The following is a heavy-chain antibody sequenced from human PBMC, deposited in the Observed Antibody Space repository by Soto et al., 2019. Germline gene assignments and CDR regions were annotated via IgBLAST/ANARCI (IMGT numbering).Heavy chain of an antibody. CDR3: ARRLFVRGTLGYYDY. CDR1: NDSIRSDNW. Sequence: KASETLSLTCSVSNDSIRSDNWWSWVRQPPGKGLEWIGEIFHSGSSNNNPSLKSRVTLSVDKTKNEFSLKLNSVTAADTAVYYCARRLFVRGTLGYYDYWGQGTLVTVSS. V-gene: IGHV4-4*02. D-gene: IGHD3-10*02. J-gene: IGHJ4*02. CDR2: IFHSGSS.